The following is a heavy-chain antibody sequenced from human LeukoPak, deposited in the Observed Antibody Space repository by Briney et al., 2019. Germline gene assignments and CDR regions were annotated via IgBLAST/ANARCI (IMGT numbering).Heavy chain of an antibody. CDR3: ARDSPAAKRGHAFDI. CDR2: IYYSGST. Sequence: SETLSLTCAVYGGSSSGYYWSWIRQPPGKGLEWIGYIYYSGSTNYNPSLKSRVTTSVDTSKNQFSLKLSSVTAADTAVYYCARDSPAAKRGHAFDIWGQGTMVTVSS. D-gene: IGHD2-2*01. J-gene: IGHJ3*02. V-gene: IGHV4-59*01. CDR1: GGSSSGYY.